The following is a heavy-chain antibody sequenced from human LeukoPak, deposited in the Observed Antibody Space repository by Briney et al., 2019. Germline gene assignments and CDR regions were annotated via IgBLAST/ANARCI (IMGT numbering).Heavy chain of an antibody. V-gene: IGHV3-7*03. Sequence: GGSLRLSCAASGFPFNAYWMTWVRQAPGKGLEWVANIRQDGDTKYYVDSVKGRFTISRDNAKNSLYLQMNSLRAGDTAVYYCVRAMDVWGQGTTVTVSS. CDR1: GFPFNAYW. CDR3: VRAMDV. J-gene: IGHJ6*02. CDR2: IRQDGDTK.